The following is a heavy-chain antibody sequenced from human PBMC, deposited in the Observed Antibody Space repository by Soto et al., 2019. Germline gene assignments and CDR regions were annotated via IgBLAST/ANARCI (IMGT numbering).Heavy chain of an antibody. D-gene: IGHD4-4*01. Sequence: SLSCEPSGFTFNISGIPLVRQAPGKGLEWVAVISYDGSNKYYADSVKGRFTVSRDDSKNTLYLEILSLRAEDTAVYYCARDSYTRYWGQGTLVTVSS. CDR3: ARDSYTRY. CDR1: GFTFNISG. CDR2: ISYDGSNK. J-gene: IGHJ4*02. V-gene: IGHV3-30*03.